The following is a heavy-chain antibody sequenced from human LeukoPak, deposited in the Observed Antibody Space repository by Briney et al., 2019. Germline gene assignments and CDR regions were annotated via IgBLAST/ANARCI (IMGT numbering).Heavy chain of an antibody. J-gene: IGHJ6*03. CDR2: IYTSGST. D-gene: IGHD2-2*02. CDR1: GGSISSGSYY. V-gene: IGHV4-61*02. Sequence: SETLSLTCTVPGGSISSGSYYWSWIRQPAGKGLEWIGRIYTSGSTNYNPSLNSRTTISVDTSKTRSSLKLSSVAAADTAVYYCARDVTYCSSTSCYTSTYYYYYMDVWGKGTTVTVSS. CDR3: ARDVTYCSSTSCYTSTYYYYYMDV.